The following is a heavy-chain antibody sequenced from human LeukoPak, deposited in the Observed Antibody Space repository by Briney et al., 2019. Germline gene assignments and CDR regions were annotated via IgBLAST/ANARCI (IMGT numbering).Heavy chain of an antibody. D-gene: IGHD2-2*03. V-gene: IGHV4-39*02. CDR1: NGSMTSDSYY. CDR2: IFYSGKT. J-gene: IGHJ5*02. CDR3: ARLWIVATWFDA. Sequence: SETLSLTCTVSNGSMTSDSYYWAWVRQPPGKGLEWIGTIFYSGKTYYSASLKSRVTASLDTSKKNFSLRLSSVTAADTAVYYCARLWIVATWFDAWGQGALVTVSS.